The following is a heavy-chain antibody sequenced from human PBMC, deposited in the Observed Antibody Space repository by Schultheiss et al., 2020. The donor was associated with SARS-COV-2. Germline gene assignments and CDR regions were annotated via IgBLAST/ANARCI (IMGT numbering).Heavy chain of an antibody. J-gene: IGHJ6*02. CDR2: IYYSGST. D-gene: IGHD2-2*01. Sequence: SETLSLTCTVSGGSISSYYWSWIRQPPGKGLEWIGYIYYSGSTNYNPSLKSRVTISVDKSKNQFSLKLSSVTAADTAVYYCARDLRYCSSTSCYYSGGMDVWGQGTTVTVSS. CDR1: GGSISSYY. CDR3: ARDLRYCSSTSCYYSGGMDV. V-gene: IGHV4-59*12.